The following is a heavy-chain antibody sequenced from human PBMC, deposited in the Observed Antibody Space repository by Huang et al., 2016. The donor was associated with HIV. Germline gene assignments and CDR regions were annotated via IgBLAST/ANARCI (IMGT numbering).Heavy chain of an antibody. V-gene: IGHV4-34*01. D-gene: IGHD6-13*01. CDR2: INDNGYT. CDR3: ARASWYEPRSWYFGL. CDR1: GGSVSGHY. Sequence: QVQLQQWGAGLLKPSETLSLTCAVYGGSVSGHYWSWNRQPPGKGLEWIAEINDNGYTNYNPSLKSRGTISVHTSRNQFSLKLNSVTAADAAVYYCARASWYEPRSWYFGLWGRGTLVTVSS. J-gene: IGHJ2*01.